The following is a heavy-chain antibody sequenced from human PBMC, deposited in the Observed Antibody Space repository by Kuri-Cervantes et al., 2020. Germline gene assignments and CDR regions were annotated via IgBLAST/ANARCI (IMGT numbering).Heavy chain of an antibody. CDR2: ISNSGSTT. CDR3: ARGRSIAASGYNWFDP. CDR1: GFTFSNPW. Sequence: GESLKISCAASGFTFSNPWMSWVRQAPGKGLEWVSYISNSGSTTYYADSVKGRFTISSNNAKNSLYLQMNSLRAEDAAVYFCARGRSIAASGYNWFDPWGQGTMVTVSS. J-gene: IGHJ5*02. V-gene: IGHV3-11*01. D-gene: IGHD6-13*01.